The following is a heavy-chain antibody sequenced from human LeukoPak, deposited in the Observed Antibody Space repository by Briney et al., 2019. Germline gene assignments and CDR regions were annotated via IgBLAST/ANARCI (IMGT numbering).Heavy chain of an antibody. CDR3: ARRAAAGENWFDP. V-gene: IGHV3-48*01. Sequence: PGGSLRLSCVASGLTFSDHSMSWVRQAPGKGLEWVSYISTSSSAIYYADSVKGRFTISRDNDKNSLYLQMNSLRVDDTAVYYCARRAAAGENWFDPWGQGTLVTVSS. D-gene: IGHD6-13*01. CDR2: ISTSSSAI. J-gene: IGHJ5*02. CDR1: GLTFSDHS.